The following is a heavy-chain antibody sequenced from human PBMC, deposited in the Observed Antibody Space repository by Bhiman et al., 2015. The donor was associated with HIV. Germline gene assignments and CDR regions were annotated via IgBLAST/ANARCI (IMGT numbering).Heavy chain of an antibody. Sequence: EVQLLESGGGLVQPGGSLRLSCAASGFSFSMCAMSWVRQAPGKGLAWVSGISGSGRDTFYADSVRGRFIISRDNSKDILYLHLKSLRAEDTAIYYCAKGRGANSLIRYFDSWGQGTLVSVS. D-gene: IGHD4/OR15-4a*01. CDR3: AKGRGANSLIRYFDS. V-gene: IGHV3-23*01. CDR2: ISGSGRDT. CDR1: GFSFSMCA. J-gene: IGHJ4*02.